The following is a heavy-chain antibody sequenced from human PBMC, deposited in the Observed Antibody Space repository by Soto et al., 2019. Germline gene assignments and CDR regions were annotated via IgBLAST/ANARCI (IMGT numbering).Heavy chain of an antibody. J-gene: IGHJ4*02. V-gene: IGHV4-59*08. Sequence: QVQLQESGPGLVKPSETLSLTCTVSGGSISSYYWSWIRQPPGKGLEWIGYIYYSGSTNYNPSLXGXAXTXXDTSKTQFSLKLTSVTAADTAVYYCARRDGSCFDYWGQGTLVTVSS. CDR3: ARRDGSCFDY. CDR1: GGSISSYY. CDR2: IYYSGST.